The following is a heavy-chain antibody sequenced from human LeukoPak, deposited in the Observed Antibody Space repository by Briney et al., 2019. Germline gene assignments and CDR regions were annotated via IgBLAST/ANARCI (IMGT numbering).Heavy chain of an antibody. D-gene: IGHD6-13*01. V-gene: IGHV3-48*03. Sequence: GGSLRLSCAASGFTFSSYEMNWVRQAPGKGLEWVSYISSSGSTIYYADSVKGRFTISRDNAKNSLYLQMNSLRAEDTAVYYCARVELIGGAAGAHGFGYWGQGTLVTVPS. CDR1: GFTFSSYE. CDR2: ISSSGSTI. J-gene: IGHJ4*02. CDR3: ARVELIGGAAGAHGFGY.